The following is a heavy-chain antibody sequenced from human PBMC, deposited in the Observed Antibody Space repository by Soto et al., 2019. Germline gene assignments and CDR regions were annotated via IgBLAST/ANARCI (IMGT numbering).Heavy chain of an antibody. CDR3: TTDNVVVPADCGY. J-gene: IGHJ4*02. D-gene: IGHD2-21*02. Sequence: EVQLVESGGGLVKPGGSLRLSCAASGFTFSNAWMNWVRQAPGKGPEWVGRIKSKAAGGTADYAAPVKGRFTISRDDSKNTLYLQMNSLKTEDTAMYYCTTDNVVVPADCGYWGQGTLVTVSS. CDR2: IKSKAAGGTA. CDR1: GFTFSNAW. V-gene: IGHV3-15*07.